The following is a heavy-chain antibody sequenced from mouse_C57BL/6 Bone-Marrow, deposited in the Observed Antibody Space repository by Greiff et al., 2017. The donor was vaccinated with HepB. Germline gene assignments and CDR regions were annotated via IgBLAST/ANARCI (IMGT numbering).Heavy chain of an antibody. CDR3: ARSRAAWFAY. Sequence: VQLKQPGAELVMPGASVKLSCKASGYTFTSYWMHWVKQRPGQGLEWIGEIDPSDSYTNYNQKFKGKSTLTVDKSSSTAYMQLSSLTSEDSAVYYCARSRAAWFAYWGQGTLVTVSA. V-gene: IGHV1-69*01. D-gene: IGHD3-1*01. CDR2: IDPSDSYT. J-gene: IGHJ3*01. CDR1: GYTFTSYW.